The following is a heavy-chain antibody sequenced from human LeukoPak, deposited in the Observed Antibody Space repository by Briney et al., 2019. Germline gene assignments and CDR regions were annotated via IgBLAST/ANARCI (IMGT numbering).Heavy chain of an antibody. Sequence: SLRLSCAASGFSLSSYAMSWVRQAPGKGLEWVSAISSTDAGTYHADSVRGRFTISRDSSKNTLYLQMNSLRAEDAAVYYCAKAPVTSCRGAYCYPFDYWGQGTLVTVSS. CDR3: AKAPVTSCRGAYCYPFDY. D-gene: IGHD2-21*01. CDR1: GFSLSSYA. CDR2: ISSTDAGT. J-gene: IGHJ4*02. V-gene: IGHV3-23*01.